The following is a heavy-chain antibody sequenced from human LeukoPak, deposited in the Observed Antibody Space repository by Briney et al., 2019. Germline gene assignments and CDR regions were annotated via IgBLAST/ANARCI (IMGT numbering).Heavy chain of an antibody. Sequence: GGSLRLSCAASGFTFTSYWMHWVRQGPGKGLVWVSRINSDVKSTTYADSVKGRFTISRDNTKNTLYLEMNSLRAEDTAVYYCAISLTRTSDYWGQGTLVTVSS. CDR2: INSDVKST. D-gene: IGHD1-7*01. V-gene: IGHV3-74*01. CDR3: AISLTRTSDY. CDR1: GFTFTSYW. J-gene: IGHJ4*02.